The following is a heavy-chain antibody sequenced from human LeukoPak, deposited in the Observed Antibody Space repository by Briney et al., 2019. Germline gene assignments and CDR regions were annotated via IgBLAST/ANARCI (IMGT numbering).Heavy chain of an antibody. J-gene: IGHJ4*02. CDR3: AKDPRAGSGWGSFDY. V-gene: IGHV3-23*01. CDR1: GFTFRRYA. Sequence: GGSLRLSCAASGFTFRRYATSWVRQAPGKGLEWVSGISGSGDSTYYADSVKGRLCISRDNSKNTLWLQMNSLKDEDTAVYYCAKDPRAGSGWGSFDYWGQGTLVTVSS. D-gene: IGHD6-19*01. CDR2: ISGSGDST.